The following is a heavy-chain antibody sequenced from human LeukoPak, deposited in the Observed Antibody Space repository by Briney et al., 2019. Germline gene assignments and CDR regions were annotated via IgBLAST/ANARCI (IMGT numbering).Heavy chain of an antibody. J-gene: IGHJ4*02. D-gene: IGHD2-15*01. V-gene: IGHV3-11*06. CDR3: ARAPHYCSGGTCYDY. CDR2: ITSSTSST. Sequence: GGSLRLSCSASGFTFSDYYMSWIRQAPGKGLEWVSYITSSTSSTNYADSVKGRSTISRDNAKNSLYLQMDSLRAEDTAVYYCARAPHYCSGGTCYDYWGQGTLVTVSS. CDR1: GFTFSDYY.